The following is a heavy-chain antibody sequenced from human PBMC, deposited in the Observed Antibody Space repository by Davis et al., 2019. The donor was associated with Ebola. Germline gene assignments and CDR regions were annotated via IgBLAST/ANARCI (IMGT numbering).Heavy chain of an antibody. CDR1: GYTFTSYY. Sequence: GGSLRLSCAASGYTFTSYYMHWVRQAPGQGLEWMGIINPSGGSTSYAQKFQGRVTMTRDTSTSTVYMELSSLRSEDTAVYYCAREAIVVVTAIPYYYYGMDVWGKGTTVTVSS. CDR2: INPSGGST. J-gene: IGHJ6*04. CDR3: AREAIVVVTAIPYYYYGMDV. D-gene: IGHD2-21*02. V-gene: IGHV1-46*01.